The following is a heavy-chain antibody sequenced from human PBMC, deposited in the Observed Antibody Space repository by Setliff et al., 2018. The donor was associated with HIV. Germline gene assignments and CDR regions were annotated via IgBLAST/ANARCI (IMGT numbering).Heavy chain of an antibody. CDR1: GGSIGSGGSY. J-gene: IGHJ6*03. CDR3: ARGYPGIAVAGLSYYYYYYMDV. CDR2: IYYNGST. V-gene: IGHV4-31*03. Sequence: KPSETLSLTCTVSGGSIGSGGSYWSWIRQHPGKGLEWIGNIYYNGSTYCNPSLKSRVTISVDTSKNQFSLKLSSVTAADTAVYYCARGYPGIAVAGLSYYYYYYMDVWGKGTTVTVSS. D-gene: IGHD6-19*01.